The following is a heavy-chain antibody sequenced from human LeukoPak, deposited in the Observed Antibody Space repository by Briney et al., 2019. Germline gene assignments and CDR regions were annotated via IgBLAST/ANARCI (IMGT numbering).Heavy chain of an antibody. CDR2: INTNTGNP. V-gene: IGHV7-4-1*02. D-gene: IGHD2-2*01. CDR3: AREYXXVVPXXXDXXXXXXXXXXXXXXXXXXSXXTXTDA. Sequence: ASVKVSCTASGYTFTSYAMNWVRQAPGQGLEWMGWINTNTGNPTYAQGFTGRFVFSLDTSVGTAYLQISSLKAEDTAVYYCAREYXXVVPXXXDXXXXXXXXXXXXXXXXXXSXXTXTDA. J-gene: IGHJ3*01. CDR1: GYTFTSYA.